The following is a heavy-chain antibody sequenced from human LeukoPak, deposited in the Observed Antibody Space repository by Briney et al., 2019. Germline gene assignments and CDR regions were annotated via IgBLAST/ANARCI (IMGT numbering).Heavy chain of an antibody. J-gene: IGHJ3*02. CDR3: ARQGGGGRAFDI. CDR2: MYYSGST. Sequence: PSETLSLTCTVSGGPISSSSYDWGWIRQPPGKGLEWIGTMYYSGSTYYNPSLKSRITISIDTAKNQFSLELSSVTATDTAIYYCARQGGGGRAFDIWGQGTMVTVSS. CDR1: GGPISSSSYD. D-gene: IGHD1-26*01. V-gene: IGHV4-39*01.